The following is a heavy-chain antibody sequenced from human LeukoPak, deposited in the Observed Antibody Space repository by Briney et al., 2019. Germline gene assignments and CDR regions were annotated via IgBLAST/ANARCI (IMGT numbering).Heavy chain of an antibody. D-gene: IGHD2-21*01. CDR1: GGTSSSYA. Sequence: GASVKVSCTASGGTSSSYAISWVRQAPGQGLEWMGGTIPIFGTANYAQKFQGRVTITTDESTSTAYMELSSLRSEDTAVYYCARDVPISSRDLKRAFDISGQGTMVTVSS. CDR3: ARDVPISSRDLKRAFDI. CDR2: TIPIFGTA. J-gene: IGHJ3*02. V-gene: IGHV1-69*05.